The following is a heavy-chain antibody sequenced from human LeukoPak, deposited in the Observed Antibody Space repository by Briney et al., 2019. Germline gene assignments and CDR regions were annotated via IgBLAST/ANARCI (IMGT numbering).Heavy chain of an antibody. CDR1: GFTFSSYS. D-gene: IGHD4-23*01. CDR3: ARDPGGNPGWKDY. Sequence: PGGSLRLSCAASGFTFSSYSMNWVRQAPGKGLEWVSSIRIAGSYTYYTDSLKGRFTISRDNAKNSLYLQMNILRAEDTAVYYCARDPGGNPGWKDYWGQGTLVTVSS. J-gene: IGHJ4*02. V-gene: IGHV3-21*01. CDR2: IRIAGSYT.